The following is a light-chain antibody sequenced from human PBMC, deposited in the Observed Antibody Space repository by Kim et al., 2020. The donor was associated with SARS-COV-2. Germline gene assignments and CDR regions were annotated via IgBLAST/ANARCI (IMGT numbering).Light chain of an antibody. CDR2: GAS. CDR1: QSVSVS. Sequence: VYPGERATLSCRASQSVSVSLAWYQQKPGRAPRLLISGASTRADGVPARFSGSGSGTEFTLSISGLQSEDFAIYYCQQYNNWPYTVGQGTKLEI. CDR3: QQYNNWPYT. J-gene: IGKJ2*01. V-gene: IGKV3-15*01.